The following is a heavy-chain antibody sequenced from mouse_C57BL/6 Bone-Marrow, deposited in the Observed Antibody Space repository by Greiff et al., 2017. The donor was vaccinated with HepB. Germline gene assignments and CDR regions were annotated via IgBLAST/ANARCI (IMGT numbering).Heavy chain of an antibody. CDR1: GYTFTSYG. CDR3: AIYDGYYHTLL. CDR2: IYPRSGNT. D-gene: IGHD2-3*01. J-gene: IGHJ2*01. V-gene: IGHV1-81*01. Sequence: QVQLQQSGAELARPGASVKLSCKASGYTFTSYGISWVKQRTGQGLEWIGEIYPRSGNTYYNEKFKGKATLTADKSSSTAYMGRRSLTSEDSAVYLCAIYDGYYHTLLWGQGTTLTVSS.